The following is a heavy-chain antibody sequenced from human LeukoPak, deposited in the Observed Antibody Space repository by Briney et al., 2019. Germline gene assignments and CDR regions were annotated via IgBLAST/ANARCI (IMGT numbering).Heavy chain of an antibody. CDR3: ARGDIVVVPAEFDP. V-gene: IGHV1-18*01. CDR1: GYTFTSYG. CDR2: ISAYNGNT. J-gene: IGHJ5*02. Sequence: APVKVSCKASGYTFTSYGISWVRQAPGQGLEWMGWISAYNGNTNYAQRLQGRVTMTTDTSTSTACMELRSLRSDDTAVYYCARGDIVVVPAEFDPWGQGTLVTVSS. D-gene: IGHD2-2*01.